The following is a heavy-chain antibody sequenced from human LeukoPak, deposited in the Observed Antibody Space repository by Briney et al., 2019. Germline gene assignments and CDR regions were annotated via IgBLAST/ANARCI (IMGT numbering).Heavy chain of an antibody. CDR1: GGSISSSSYY. CDR3: ARHAAVAGTAFDY. CDR2: IYYSGSS. V-gene: IGHV4-39*01. Sequence: PSETLSLTCTVSGGSISSSSYYWGWIRQPPGKGLEWIGSIYYSGSSYYNPSLKSRVTISVDTSKNQFSLKLSSVTAADTAVYYCARHAAVAGTAFDYWGQGTLVTVSS. D-gene: IGHD6-19*01. J-gene: IGHJ4*02.